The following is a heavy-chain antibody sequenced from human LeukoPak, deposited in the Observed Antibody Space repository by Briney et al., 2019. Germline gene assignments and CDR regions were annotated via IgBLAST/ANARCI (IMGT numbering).Heavy chain of an antibody. CDR3: AKDWGRGWGSYFDY. Sequence: GGSLRLSCAASGFTFNAYAMSWVRQAPGKGLEWVSGISGSGGSTFYADSVKGRFTISRDNAKNTLYLQMNSLTVEDTAVYYCAKDWGRGWGSYFDYWGQGTLVPVSS. D-gene: IGHD6-19*01. CDR1: GFTFNAYA. CDR2: ISGSGGST. J-gene: IGHJ4*02. V-gene: IGHV3-23*01.